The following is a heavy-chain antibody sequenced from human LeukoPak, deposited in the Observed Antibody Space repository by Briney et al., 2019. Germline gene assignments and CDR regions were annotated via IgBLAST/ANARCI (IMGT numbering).Heavy chain of an antibody. CDR1: GYTFTSYG. V-gene: IGHV1-18*01. Sequence: ASVKVSCKASGYTFTSYGISWVRQAPGQGLEWMGWISAYNGNTNYAQKLQGRVTMTTDTSTSTAYMELRSLRSDDTAVYYCARDLPGGDYGTLESYGMDVWGQGTTVTVSS. CDR3: ARDLPGGDYGTLESYGMDV. CDR2: ISAYNGNT. J-gene: IGHJ6*02. D-gene: IGHD4-17*01.